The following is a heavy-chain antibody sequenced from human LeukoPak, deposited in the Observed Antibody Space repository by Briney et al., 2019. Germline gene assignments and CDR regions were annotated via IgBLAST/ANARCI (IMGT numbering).Heavy chain of an antibody. V-gene: IGHV4-34*01. Sequence: SETLSLTCAVYGGSFSGYYWSWIRQPPGKGLERIGEINHSGSTNYNPSLKSRVTISVDTSKNQFSLKLSSVTAADTAVYYCARGRRYCSSTSCYLGLLFDPWGQGTLVTVSS. J-gene: IGHJ5*02. D-gene: IGHD2-2*01. CDR2: INHSGST. CDR1: GGSFSGYY. CDR3: ARGRRYCSSTSCYLGLLFDP.